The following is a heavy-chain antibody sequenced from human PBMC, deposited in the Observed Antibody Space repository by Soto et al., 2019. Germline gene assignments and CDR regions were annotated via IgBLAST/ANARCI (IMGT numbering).Heavy chain of an antibody. CDR2: IYPGDSDT. D-gene: IGHD2-2*01. CDR1: GYSFTSYW. V-gene: IGHV5-51*01. J-gene: IGHJ6*02. Sequence: GESLKISCKGSGYSFTSYWIGWVRQMPGKGLEWMGIIYPGDSDTRYSPSFQGRVTISADKSISTAYLQWSSLKASDTAVYYYARSYCSSTSCYGKYYYYYGMDVWGQGTTVTVSS. CDR3: ARSYCSSTSCYGKYYYYYGMDV.